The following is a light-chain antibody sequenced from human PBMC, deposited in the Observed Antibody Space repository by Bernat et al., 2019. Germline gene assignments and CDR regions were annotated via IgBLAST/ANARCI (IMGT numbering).Light chain of an antibody. Sequence: EVVVTQSPATLSASPGERAILSCRASQSVTTNLAWYQQKPGQAPRLLMYEASTRATGIPARFSGSGSGTDFTLTISSLEPEDFAVYYCQQRSNWPPLWTFGQGTKLEIK. CDR2: EAS. CDR1: QSVTTN. CDR3: QQRSNWPPLWT. J-gene: IGKJ2*02. V-gene: IGKV3-11*01.